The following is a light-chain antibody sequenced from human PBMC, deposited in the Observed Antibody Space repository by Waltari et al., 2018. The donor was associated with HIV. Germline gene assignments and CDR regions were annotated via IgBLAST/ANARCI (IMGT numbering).Light chain of an antibody. CDR1: RSNIGNKY. CDR2: DND. Sequence: QSVLTQPPSVSAAPGHKVTISAHGHRSNIGNKYVYSYQQVPGTAPKLLIYDNDNRPAGIPDRFAASKSCTSATLGIPGLQTGDEADYYCGTWDSSLSAGVFGGGTKLTVL. J-gene: IGLJ2*01. V-gene: IGLV1-51*01. CDR3: GTWDSSLSAGV.